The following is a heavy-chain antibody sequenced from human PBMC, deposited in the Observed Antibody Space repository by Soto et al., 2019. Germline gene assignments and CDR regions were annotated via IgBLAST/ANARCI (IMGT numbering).Heavy chain of an antibody. CDR1: GFTFSSYG. CDR3: AIEVEDAEEHTGGDC. J-gene: IGHJ4*02. V-gene: IGHV3-30*03. Sequence: QVQLVESGGGVVQPGRSLRLSCAASGFTFSSYGMHWVRQAPGKGLEWVAVISYDGSNKYYADSVKGRFTISRDHSKNTLYLQVKSRRVADTAVCYCAIEVEDAEEHTGGDCSGQGALVTVSS. CDR2: ISYDGSNK. D-gene: IGHD1-26*01.